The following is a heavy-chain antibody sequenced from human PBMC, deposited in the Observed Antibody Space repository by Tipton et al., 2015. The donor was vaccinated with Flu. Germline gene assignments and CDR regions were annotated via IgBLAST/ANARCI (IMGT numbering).Heavy chain of an antibody. CDR3: ARDLALDS. J-gene: IGHJ4*02. CDR1: GYTFTGYH. CDR2: LNPSGGST. V-gene: IGHV1-46*01. D-gene: IGHD3-16*01. Sequence: QLVQSGAEVRKPGASVKVSCKASGYTFTGYHMYWVRQAPGQGLEWMGILNPSGGSTTYAQVFQGRVTMTRDTSTKTVYMELSSLRSEDTAIYYCARDLALDSWGQGTLVIVSS.